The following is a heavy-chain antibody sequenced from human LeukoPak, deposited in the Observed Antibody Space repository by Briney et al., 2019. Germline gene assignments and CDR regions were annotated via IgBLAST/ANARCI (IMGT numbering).Heavy chain of an antibody. V-gene: IGHV1-69*06. J-gene: IGHJ4*02. CDR2: IIPIFGTA. Sequence: GASVKVSCKASGYTFTSYGISWVRQAPGQGLEWMGGIIPIFGTANYAQKFQGRVTITADKSTSTAYMELSSLRSEDTAVYYCASDSGYAHFQGYWGQGTLVTVSS. CDR1: GYTFTSYG. CDR3: ASDSGYAHFQGY. D-gene: IGHD5-12*01.